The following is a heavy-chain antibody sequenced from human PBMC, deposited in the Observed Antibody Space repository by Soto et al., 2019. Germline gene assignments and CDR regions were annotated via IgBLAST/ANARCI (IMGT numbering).Heavy chain of an antibody. CDR3: ARGRRNAVTTFYYYYYMDV. Sequence: QVQLQQWGAGLLKPSETLSLTCAVYGGSFSGYCWSWIRQPPGKGLEWIGEINHSGSTNYNPSLKSRVTISVDTSKNQFSLKLSSVTAADTAVYYCARGRRNAVTTFYYYYYMDVWGKGTTVTVSS. J-gene: IGHJ6*03. D-gene: IGHD4-17*01. V-gene: IGHV4-34*01. CDR1: GGSFSGYC. CDR2: INHSGST.